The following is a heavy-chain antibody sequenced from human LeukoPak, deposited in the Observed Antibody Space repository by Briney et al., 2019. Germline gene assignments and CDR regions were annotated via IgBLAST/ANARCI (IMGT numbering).Heavy chain of an antibody. CDR2: IKQDGSEK. CDR3: AKDKADDYYDSSGRGFDY. Sequence: GGSLRLSCAASGFTFISYWMSWVRQAPGKGLEWVANIKQDGSEKYYVGSVKGRFTISRDNAKNSLYLQMNSLRAEDTALYYCAKDKADDYYDSSGRGFDYWGQGTLVTVSS. V-gene: IGHV3-7*03. CDR1: GFTFISYW. J-gene: IGHJ4*02. D-gene: IGHD3-22*01.